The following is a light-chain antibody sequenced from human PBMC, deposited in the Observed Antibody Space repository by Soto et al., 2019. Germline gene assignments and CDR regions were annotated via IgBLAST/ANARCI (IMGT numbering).Light chain of an antibody. J-gene: IGLJ3*02. CDR2: EVS. CDR3: TSYAGSSTWV. Sequence: QSALTQPPSASGSPGQSVTISCTGTSSDVGAYNYVSWYQQYPGKAPKLMIYEVSKRPSGVPDRFSGSKSGKTASLTVSGLQPEDEADYYCTSYAGSSTWVFGGGTQLTVL. V-gene: IGLV2-8*01. CDR1: SSDVGAYNY.